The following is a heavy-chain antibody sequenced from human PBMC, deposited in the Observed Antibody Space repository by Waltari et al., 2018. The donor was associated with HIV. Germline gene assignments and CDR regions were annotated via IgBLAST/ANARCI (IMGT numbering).Heavy chain of an antibody. CDR3: AKGGTVYGYYHYFDY. CDR1: MFHFSSYC. V-gene: IGHV3-30*18. J-gene: IGHJ4*02. Sequence: QVQVVESGGGVVQSWSSLRLSCCAFMFHFSSYCIHWGGQSPGKGLEWVALISYDGSNRYYADSVKGRFTISRDNSKNTLWLQMSSLRAEDTAVYYCAKGGTVYGYYHYFDYWGQGTLVTVSS. CDR2: ISYDGSNR. D-gene: IGHD5-18*01.